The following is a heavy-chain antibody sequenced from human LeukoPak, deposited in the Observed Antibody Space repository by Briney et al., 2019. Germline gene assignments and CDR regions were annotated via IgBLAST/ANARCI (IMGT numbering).Heavy chain of an antibody. D-gene: IGHD2-2*01. J-gene: IGHJ4*02. CDR2: INTDGRTT. V-gene: IGHV3-74*01. CDR1: GFTFSSYW. CDR3: ARDNAYMFDY. Sequence: GGSLRLSCPASGFTFSSYWMNWVRQAPGKGLVWVSHINTDGRTTTYADSVRGRFTVSRDNAKNTLYLEINRLRAEDTAVCYCARDNAYMFDYWGQGTQVTVSS.